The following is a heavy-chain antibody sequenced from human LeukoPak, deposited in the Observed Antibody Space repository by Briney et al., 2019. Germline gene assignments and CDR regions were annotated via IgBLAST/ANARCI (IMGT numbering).Heavy chain of an antibody. D-gene: IGHD2-2*01. V-gene: IGHV3-33*01. J-gene: IGHJ6*02. Sequence: PGRSLRLSCAASGFTFSSYGKHWVRQAPGKGLEWVAVIWYDGSNKYYADSVKGRFTISRDNSKNTLYLQMHSLRAEDTAVYYCARDPRDIVVVPAAMLGYYYYGMDVWGQGTTVTVSS. CDR1: GFTFSSYG. CDR2: IWYDGSNK. CDR3: ARDPRDIVVVPAAMLGYYYYGMDV.